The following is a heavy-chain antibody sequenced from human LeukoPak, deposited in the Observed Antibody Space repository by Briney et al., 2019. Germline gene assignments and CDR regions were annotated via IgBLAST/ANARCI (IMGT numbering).Heavy chain of an antibody. CDR2: INHSGST. J-gene: IGHJ4*02. CDR3: ARRYGSGSYYWSVACYFDY. V-gene: IGHV4-34*01. Sequence: SETLSLTCAVYGGSFSGYYWSWIRQPPGKGLEWIGEINHSGSTNYNPSLKSRVTISVDTSKNQFSLKLSSVTAADTAVYYCARRYGSGSYYWSVACYFDYWGQGTLVTVSS. D-gene: IGHD3-10*01. CDR1: GGSFSGYY.